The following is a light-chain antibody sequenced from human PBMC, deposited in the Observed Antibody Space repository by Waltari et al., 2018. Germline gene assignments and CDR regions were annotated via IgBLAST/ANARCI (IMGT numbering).Light chain of an antibody. V-gene: IGLV3-21*02. CDR3: QIWDGNSDRFVV. J-gene: IGLJ2*01. CDR1: DIGSKT. CDR2: DDS. Sequence: SYVVTQPPSVSVVPGQAAKITCAGNDIGSKTVQWYQQKPGRAPVVVVYDDSDRPSGIPDRFSGSNSGNTATLTISRVEAGDEADYYCQIWDGNSDRFVVFGGGTKLTVL.